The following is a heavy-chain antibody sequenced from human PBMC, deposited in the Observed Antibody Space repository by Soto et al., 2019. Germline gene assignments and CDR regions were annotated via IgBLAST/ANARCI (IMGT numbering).Heavy chain of an antibody. CDR2: ISSSSSTI. J-gene: IGHJ3*02. Sequence: EVQLVESGGGLVQPGGSLRLSCAASGFTFSSYNMNWVRQAPAKGLKWVSYISSSSSTIYYADSVKGRFTISRDNAKNSLYLQMNSLRAEDTAVYYCARAKQWLAGAFDIWGQGTMVPVSS. V-gene: IGHV3-48*01. CDR1: GFTFSSYN. CDR3: ARAKQWLAGAFDI. D-gene: IGHD6-19*01.